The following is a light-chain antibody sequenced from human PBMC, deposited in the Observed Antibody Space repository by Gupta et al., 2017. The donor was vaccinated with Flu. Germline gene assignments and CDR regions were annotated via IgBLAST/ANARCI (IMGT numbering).Light chain of an antibody. J-gene: IGLJ1*01. CDR1: SANIGSNT. Sequence: SSANIGSNTVNWYQQVPGTAPKLLTYSDNQRPSGVPDRFSGSKSGTSASLAISGLQSEDEAHYYCAAWHDSLIGYVFGTGTKLTVL. CDR2: SDN. CDR3: AAWHDSLIGYV. V-gene: IGLV1-44*01.